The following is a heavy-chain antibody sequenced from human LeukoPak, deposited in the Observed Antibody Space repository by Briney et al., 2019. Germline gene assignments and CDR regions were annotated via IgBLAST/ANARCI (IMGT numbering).Heavy chain of an antibody. CDR2: ISGSGGST. CDR3: AKADSEAAGEY. Sequence: GGSLRLSCAASGFTFSSYAMSWVRQAPGKGLEWVSAISGSGGSTYYADSVKGRFTISRDSSKNMLYLQMNSLRAEDTAVYYCAKADSEAAGEYWGQGTLVTVSS. D-gene: IGHD6-13*01. J-gene: IGHJ4*02. CDR1: GFTFSSYA. V-gene: IGHV3-23*01.